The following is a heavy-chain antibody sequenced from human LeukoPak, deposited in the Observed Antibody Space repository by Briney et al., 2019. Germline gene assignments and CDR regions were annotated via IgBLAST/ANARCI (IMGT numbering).Heavy chain of an antibody. J-gene: IGHJ6*02. CDR1: GYTFTSYA. D-gene: IGHD2-21*02. CDR3: ARDHEGGGDYNYYYGMDV. V-gene: IGHV1-3*01. Sequence: GASVKVSCKASGYTFTSYAMHWVRQAPGQRLEWMGWINAGNGNTKYSQKFQGRVTITRDTSASTAYMELSSLRSEDTAVYYCARDHEGGGDYNYYYGMDVWGQGTTVTVSS. CDR2: INAGNGNT.